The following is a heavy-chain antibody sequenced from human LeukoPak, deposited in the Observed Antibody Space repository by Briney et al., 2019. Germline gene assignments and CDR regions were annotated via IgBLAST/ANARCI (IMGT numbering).Heavy chain of an antibody. J-gene: IGHJ5*02. Sequence: SETLSLTCAVYGGSFSGYYWSWIRQPPGKGLEWIGEISHSGSTNYNPSLKSRVTISVDTSKNQFSLKLSSVTAADTAVYYCARFTRYWFDPWGQGTLVTVSS. V-gene: IGHV4-34*01. CDR1: GGSFSGYY. CDR3: ARFTRYWFDP. CDR2: ISHSGST. D-gene: IGHD3-3*01.